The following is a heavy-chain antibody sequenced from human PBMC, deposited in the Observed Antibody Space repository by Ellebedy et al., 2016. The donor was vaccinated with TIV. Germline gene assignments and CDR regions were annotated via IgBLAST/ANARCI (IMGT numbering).Heavy chain of an antibody. CDR1: GFTLSSYW. D-gene: IGHD6-19*01. CDR3: GSDSGWLFDY. CDR2: INQDGSEK. J-gene: IGHJ4*02. Sequence: GESLKISCAAFGFTLSSYWMNWVRQAPGKGLEWVANINQDGSEKYYVDSVKGRFTISRDNAKNSVYLQMNSLRAEDTAVYYCGSDSGWLFDYWGQGALVTVSS. V-gene: IGHV3-7*04.